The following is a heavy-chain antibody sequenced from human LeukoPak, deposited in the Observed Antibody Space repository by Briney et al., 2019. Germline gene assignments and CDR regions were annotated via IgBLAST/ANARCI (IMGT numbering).Heavy chain of an antibody. CDR2: ILGSGGST. CDR3: AKRVGTYSSSWYLDY. Sequence: GGSRTPSWPPSGSTLASHAIGWARQPPGRGRGWVSSILGSGGSTYYADSVKGRFTISRDNPKNTLYLQMSSLRAEDKAVYYCAKRVGTYSSSWYLDYWGQGTLVTVSS. V-gene: IGHV3-23*01. J-gene: IGHJ4*02. D-gene: IGHD6-13*01. CDR1: GSTLASHA.